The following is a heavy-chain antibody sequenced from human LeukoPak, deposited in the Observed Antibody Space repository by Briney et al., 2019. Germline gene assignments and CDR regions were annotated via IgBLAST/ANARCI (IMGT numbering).Heavy chain of an antibody. CDR1: GFTFSDYY. CDR2: ISSSGSTI. Sequence: GGSLRLSCAASGFTFSDYYMSWIRQAPGKGLEWVSYISSSGSTIYYADSVKGRFTISRDNAKNSLYLQMNSLRAVDTAVYYCARAEYSGYDQRRPHYYYYGMDVWGQGTTVTVSS. CDR3: ARAEYSGYDQRRPHYYYYGMDV. J-gene: IGHJ6*02. D-gene: IGHD5-12*01. V-gene: IGHV3-11*01.